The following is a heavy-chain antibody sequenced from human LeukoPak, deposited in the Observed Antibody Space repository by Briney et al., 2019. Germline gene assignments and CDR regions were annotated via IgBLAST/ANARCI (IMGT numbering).Heavy chain of an antibody. CDR3: ARVSGIAARRDVLAY. CDR2: INPSGGST. J-gene: IGHJ4*02. Sequence: GASVKVSCKASGYTFTSYYMHWVRQAPGQGLEWMGIINPSGGSTSYAQKFQGRVTMTRDTSTSTVYMELSSLRSEDTAVYYCARVSGIAARRDVLAYWGQGTLVTVSS. V-gene: IGHV1-46*01. CDR1: GYTFTSYY. D-gene: IGHD6-6*01.